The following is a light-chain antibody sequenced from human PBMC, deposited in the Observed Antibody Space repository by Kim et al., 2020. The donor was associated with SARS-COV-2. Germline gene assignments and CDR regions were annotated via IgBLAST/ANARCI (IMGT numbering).Light chain of an antibody. CDR3: QAWDSSTEV. Sequence: SYELTQPPSVSVSPGQTASITCSGDKVGDKYACWYQQKPGQSPVLVIYQDSKRPSGIPERFSGSNSGNTATLTISGTQAMDEADYYCQAWDSSTEVFGGGTQLTVL. CDR2: QDS. CDR1: KVGDKY. V-gene: IGLV3-1*01. J-gene: IGLJ3*02.